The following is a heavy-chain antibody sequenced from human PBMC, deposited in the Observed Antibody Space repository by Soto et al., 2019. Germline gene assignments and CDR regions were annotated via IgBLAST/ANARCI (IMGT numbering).Heavy chain of an antibody. Sequence: EVQLVESGGGLVEPGGSLRLSCATSGFTFSTCSMNCVRQAPGKGLECVSSISATGTYTFYADSLKGRFTLSRDNARNSLFLKMNSLRVEDTALYYCPTEYNSRQDLKHWGPGALVTVSS. V-gene: IGHV3-21*01. CDR1: GFTFSTCS. D-gene: IGHD6-6*01. J-gene: IGHJ4*02. CDR3: PTEYNSRQDLKH. CDR2: ISATGTYT.